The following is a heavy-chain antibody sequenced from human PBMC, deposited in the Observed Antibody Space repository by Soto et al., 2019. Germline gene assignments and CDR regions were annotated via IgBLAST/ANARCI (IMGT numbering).Heavy chain of an antibody. Sequence: EVQLVESGGGLVQPGGSLRLSCAASGFTFRNYWMHWVRQAPGKGLVWVSRVNSDGDTTYYADSVKGRFTISRDNAKNTLHLQMNRLGAEDTAGYDCASNYAYAEGYYFYGIDVWGQGTTVTVSS. V-gene: IGHV3-74*01. CDR2: VNSDGDTT. CDR3: ASNYAYAEGYYFYGIDV. J-gene: IGHJ6*02. D-gene: IGHD3-16*01. CDR1: GFTFRNYW.